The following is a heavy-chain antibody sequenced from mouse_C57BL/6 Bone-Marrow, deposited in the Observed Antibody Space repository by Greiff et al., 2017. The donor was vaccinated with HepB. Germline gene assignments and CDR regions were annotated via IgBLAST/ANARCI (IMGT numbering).Heavy chain of an antibody. CDR1: GYAFSSSW. Sequence: VKLMESGPELVKPGASVKISCKASGYAFSSSWMNWVKQRPGKGLEWIGRIYPGDGDTNYNGKFKGKATLTAAKSSSTAYMQLSSLTSEDSAVYFCARAVYYGNYDWYFDVWGTGTTVTVSS. CDR3: ARAVYYGNYDWYFDV. CDR2: IYPGDGDT. J-gene: IGHJ1*03. D-gene: IGHD2-1*01. V-gene: IGHV1-82*01.